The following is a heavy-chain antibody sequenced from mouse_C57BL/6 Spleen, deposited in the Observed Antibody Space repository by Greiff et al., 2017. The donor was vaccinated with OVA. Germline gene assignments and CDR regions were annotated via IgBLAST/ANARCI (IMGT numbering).Heavy chain of an antibody. Sequence: QVQLQLPGAELVKPGASVKLSCKASGYTFTSYWMHWVKQRPGQGLEWIGMIHPNSGSTNYNEKFKSKATLTVDKSSSTAYMQLSSLTSEDSAVYYCARGRYYDAMDYWGQGTSVTVSS. V-gene: IGHV1-64*01. CDR3: ARGRYYDAMDY. CDR1: GYTFTSYW. CDR2: IHPNSGST. D-gene: IGHD2-14*01. J-gene: IGHJ4*01.